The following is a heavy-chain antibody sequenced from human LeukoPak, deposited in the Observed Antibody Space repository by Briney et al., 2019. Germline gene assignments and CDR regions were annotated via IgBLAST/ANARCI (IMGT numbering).Heavy chain of an antibody. D-gene: IGHD2-2*01. CDR1: GLTFSSYW. Sequence: GGSLRLSCAASGLTFSSYWMHWVRQAPGKGLVWVSRINTDGSSTSYADSVKGRFTISRDNAKNTLYLQMNSLRAEDTAVYYCARARYSYCSSTSCYAFDYWGQGTLVTVSS. V-gene: IGHV3-74*01. CDR3: ARARYSYCSSTSCYAFDY. CDR2: INTDGSST. J-gene: IGHJ4*02.